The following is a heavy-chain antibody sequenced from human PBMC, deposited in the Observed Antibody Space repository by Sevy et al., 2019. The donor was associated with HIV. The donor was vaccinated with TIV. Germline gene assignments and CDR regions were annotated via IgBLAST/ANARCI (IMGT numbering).Heavy chain of an antibody. CDR3: ARHTITYYDILTGYPDY. V-gene: IGHV3-33*01. CDR1: GFTFSSYG. CDR2: IWYDGSNK. Sequence: GGSLRLSCVASGFTFSSYGMHWVRQAPGKGLEWVAVIWYDGSNKYYADSVKGRFTISRDNSKNTLYLQMNSLRAEDTAVYYCARHTITYYDILTGYPDYWGQGTLVTVSS. J-gene: IGHJ4*02. D-gene: IGHD3-9*01.